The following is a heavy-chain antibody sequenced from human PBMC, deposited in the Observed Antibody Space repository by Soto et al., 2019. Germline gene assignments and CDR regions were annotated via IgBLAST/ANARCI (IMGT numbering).Heavy chain of an antibody. CDR2: INHSGST. Sequence: QVQLQQWGAGLLKPSETLSLTCAVYGGSFSGYYWSWIRQPPGKGLEWIGEINHSGSTNYNPSLKRRVTISVDTSKDQFSLELGFVTAADTAVYYRARAGGGSGYYYGRDWFDPWGQGTLVTVCS. CDR3: ARAGGGSGYYYGRDWFDP. V-gene: IGHV4-34*01. J-gene: IGHJ5*02. D-gene: IGHD3-22*01. CDR1: GGSFSGYY.